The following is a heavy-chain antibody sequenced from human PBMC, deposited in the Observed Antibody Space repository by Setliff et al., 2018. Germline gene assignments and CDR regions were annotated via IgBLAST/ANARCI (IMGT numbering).Heavy chain of an antibody. CDR3: SRLVRYCTRTSCQRASGEDY. D-gene: IGHD2-2*01. CDR1: GFTFTNYG. J-gene: IGHJ4*02. CDR2: ISAYSGNA. Sequence: GASVKVSCKASGFTFTNYGITWVRQAPGQGLEWMGWISAYSGNAYYAQKFQGRVTMTTDTSTATAYLELRSLRSDDTAVYYCSRLVRYCTRTSCQRASGEDYWGQGTLVTVSS. V-gene: IGHV1-18*01.